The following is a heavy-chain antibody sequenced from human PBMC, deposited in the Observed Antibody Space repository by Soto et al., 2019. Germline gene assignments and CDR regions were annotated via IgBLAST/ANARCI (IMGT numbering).Heavy chain of an antibody. CDR3: ARVDSYWYFDL. V-gene: IGHV3-48*01. Sequence: PGGSLRLFCAASGFQFSSYSMNWVRQAPGKGLEWVSYISSSSSTVYYADSVKGRFTMSRDNAKKSLYLQMNSLRAEDTAVYYCARVDSYWYFDLWGRGTLVTVSS. CDR1: GFQFSSYS. J-gene: IGHJ2*01. CDR2: ISSSSSTV. D-gene: IGHD2-2*03.